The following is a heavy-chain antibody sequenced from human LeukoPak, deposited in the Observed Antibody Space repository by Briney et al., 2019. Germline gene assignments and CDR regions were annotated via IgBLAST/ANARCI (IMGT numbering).Heavy chain of an antibody. Sequence: GASVKVSCKASGYTFTSYDINWVRQATGQGLEWIGWMNPNSGNTGYAQKFQGRVTMTRNTSISTAYMELSSLSSEDTAVYYCARARVIVGARNWFDPWGQGTLVTVSS. CDR2: MNPNSGNT. V-gene: IGHV1-8*01. CDR1: GYTFTSYD. D-gene: IGHD1-26*01. CDR3: ARARVIVGARNWFDP. J-gene: IGHJ5*02.